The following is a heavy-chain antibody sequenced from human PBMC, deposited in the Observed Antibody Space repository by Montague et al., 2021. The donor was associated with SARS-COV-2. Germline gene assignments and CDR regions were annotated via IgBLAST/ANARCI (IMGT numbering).Heavy chain of an antibody. Sequence: SLRLSCAASGFTFSSYTMHWVRQAPGKGLEWVAVISYDGNNKYVDSVKGRFTISRDISKNTLYLQMNSLRVEDTAVYYCARDGFPDSGGYSHFDYWGQGTLVAGSS. CDR3: ARDGFPDSGGYSHFDY. D-gene: IGHD3-22*01. J-gene: IGHJ4*02. CDR1: GFTFSSYT. V-gene: IGHV3-30*04. CDR2: ISYDGNNK.